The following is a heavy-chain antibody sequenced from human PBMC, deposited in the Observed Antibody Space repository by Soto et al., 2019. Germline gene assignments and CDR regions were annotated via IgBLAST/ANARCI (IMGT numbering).Heavy chain of an antibody. CDR3: ARTDAMTTVSNY. V-gene: IGHV4-39*01. Sequence: PSETLSLTCTVSGGSISSSSYYWGWIRQPPGKGLEWIGSIYYSGSTYYNPSLKSRVTISVDTSKNQFSLKLSSVTAADTAVYYCARTDAMTTVSNYWGQGTLVTVSS. CDR1: GGSISSSSYY. CDR2: IYYSGST. J-gene: IGHJ4*02. D-gene: IGHD4-4*01.